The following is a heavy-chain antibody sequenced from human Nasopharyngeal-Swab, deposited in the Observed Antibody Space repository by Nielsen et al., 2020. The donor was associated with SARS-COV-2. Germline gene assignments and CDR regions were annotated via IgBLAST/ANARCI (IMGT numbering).Heavy chain of an antibody. CDR2: IIPIFGTA. CDR3: ARAGTSIQLFSKDYYFDY. CDR1: FCTFSSYA. V-gene: IGHV1-69*01. D-gene: IGHD5-18*01. J-gene: IGHJ4*02. Sequence: SSVKVSCTSSFCTFSSYAISWVRQAPGQGLEWMGGIIPIFGTANYAQKFQGRVTITAYESTSTAYMELSSLRSENTAVYYCARAGTSIQLFSKDYYFDYWGQGTLVTVSS.